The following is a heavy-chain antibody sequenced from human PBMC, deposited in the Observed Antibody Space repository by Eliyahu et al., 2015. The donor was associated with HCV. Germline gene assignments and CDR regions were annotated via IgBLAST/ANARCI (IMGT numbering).Heavy chain of an antibody. J-gene: IGHJ3*02. Sequence: QITLKESGPTLVRPTQTLTLTCTFSEFSLVTXGVGVGWIRQPPGKALEWLANVYWNDDKRYNPSLKSRLTITRDTSKNQVVLSLTDTDPVDTATYYCAYRPGYSGSWEHDAFTIWGQGTRVTVSS. CDR2: VYWNDDK. CDR3: AYRPGYSGSWEHDAFTI. CDR1: EFSLVTXGVG. D-gene: IGHD1-26*01. V-gene: IGHV2-5*01.